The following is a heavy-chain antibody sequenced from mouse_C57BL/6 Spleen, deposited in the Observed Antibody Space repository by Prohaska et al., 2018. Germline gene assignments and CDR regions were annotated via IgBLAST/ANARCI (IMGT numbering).Heavy chain of an antibody. Sequence: QVQLQQSGAELVKPGASVKISCKASGYAFSSYWMTWVKQRPGKGLEWIGQIYPGEGDTNYNGKFKGKATLTADKSSSTADMQLSSLTSEDSAVYFCARDWDWYFDVWGTGTTVTVSS. D-gene: IGHD4-1*01. V-gene: IGHV1-80*01. CDR2: IYPGEGDT. J-gene: IGHJ1*03. CDR3: ARDWDWYFDV. CDR1: GYAFSSYW.